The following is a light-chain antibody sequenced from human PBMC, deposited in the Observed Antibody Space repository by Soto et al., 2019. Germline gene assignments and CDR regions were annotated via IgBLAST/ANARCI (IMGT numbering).Light chain of an antibody. CDR2: AAS. Sequence: EIVLTQSPGTLSLSPGERATLSCRASQSVRSNYLAWYQQNPGQAPRLLIYAASSRAPGIPDRFSGSGSATDFTLTISRLEPEDSAVYYCQQYGSSPLYTFGQGTNLEIK. V-gene: IGKV3-20*01. CDR1: QSVRSNY. CDR3: QQYGSSPLYT. J-gene: IGKJ2*01.